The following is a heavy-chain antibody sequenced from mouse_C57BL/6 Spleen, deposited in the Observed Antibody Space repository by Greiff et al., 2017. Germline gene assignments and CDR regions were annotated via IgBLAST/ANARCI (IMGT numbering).Heavy chain of an antibody. V-gene: IGHV1-42*01. CDR2: INPSTGGT. J-gene: IGHJ2*01. CDR1: GYSFTGYY. D-gene: IGHD1-1*01. Sequence: EVKLVESGPELVKPGASVKISCKASGYSFTGYYMNWVKQSPEKSLEWIGEINPSTGGTTYNQKFKAKATLTVDKSSSTAYMQLKSLTSEDSAVYYCARMDYGSSYDYWGQGTTLTVSS. CDR3: ARMDYGSSYDY.